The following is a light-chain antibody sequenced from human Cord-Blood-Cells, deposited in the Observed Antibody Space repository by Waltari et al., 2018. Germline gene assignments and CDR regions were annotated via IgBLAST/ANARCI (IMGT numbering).Light chain of an antibody. CDR2: RNN. V-gene: IGLV1-47*01. J-gene: IGLJ3*02. CDR1: SSYSGSKS. Sequence: HSVLPPRPSESGPPGQRVTIPCSSDSSYSGSKSIYSYQQLPGTAPKLLTSRNNQRPSGVPDLFSGSKSGTAASLAISGRRSENEADYYCAAWEDSLSGPVFGGGTKMTVL. CDR3: AAWEDSLSGPV.